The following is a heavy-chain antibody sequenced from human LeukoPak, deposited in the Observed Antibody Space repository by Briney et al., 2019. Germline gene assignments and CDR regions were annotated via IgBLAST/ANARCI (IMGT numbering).Heavy chain of an antibody. CDR3: ARQCTKRVTTCP. J-gene: IGHJ5*02. CDR1: GYTLTELS. D-gene: IGHD2-8*01. Sequence: ASVKVSCKVSGYTLTELSMHWVRQAPGKGLEWMGGFDPEDGETIYAQKFQGRVTMTRDTSISTAYMELSRLRSDDTAVYYCARQCTKRVTTCPWGQGTLVTVSS. V-gene: IGHV1-24*01. CDR2: FDPEDGET.